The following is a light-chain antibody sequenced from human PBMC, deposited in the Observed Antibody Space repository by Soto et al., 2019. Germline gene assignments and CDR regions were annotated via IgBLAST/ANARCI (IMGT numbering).Light chain of an antibody. CDR1: SSDVGGYNY. V-gene: IGLV2-11*01. CDR2: DVS. J-gene: IGLJ1*01. Sequence: QSVLTQPRSVSGSPGQSVTISCTGTSSDVGGYNYVSWYQQHPGKAPKLMIYDVSKRPSGVPDRFSGSKSGNTASLNVSGLQAEDEADYYCCSYADNNDYVFGTGTKVTVL. CDR3: CSYADNNDYV.